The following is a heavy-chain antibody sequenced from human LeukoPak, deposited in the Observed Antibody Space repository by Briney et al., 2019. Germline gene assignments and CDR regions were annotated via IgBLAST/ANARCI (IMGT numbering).Heavy chain of an antibody. D-gene: IGHD1-26*01. Sequence: GGSLRLSCAASGFSFSSYTMNWVRQAPGKGLVWVSRTNSDESSTSYADSVKGRFTISRDNAKNTLYLQMNSLRAEDTAVYYCAKDYEPLVGVHRWGDWFDPWGQGTLVTVSS. V-gene: IGHV3-74*01. J-gene: IGHJ5*02. CDR1: GFSFSSYT. CDR2: TNSDESST. CDR3: AKDYEPLVGVHRWGDWFDP.